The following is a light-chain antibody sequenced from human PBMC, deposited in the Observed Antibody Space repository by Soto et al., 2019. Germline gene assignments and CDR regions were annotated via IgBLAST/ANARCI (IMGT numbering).Light chain of an antibody. CDR3: QQYNTYWT. Sequence: DIQMTKAPSTLSASVGARVTITCRASQSIYDWLAWYQQKPGKAPKLLIYKASNLESGVPSRFIGSASGTEFTLTISSLQPDDFATYYCQQYNTYWTFGQGTKVEIK. J-gene: IGKJ1*01. CDR2: KAS. CDR1: QSIYDW. V-gene: IGKV1-5*03.